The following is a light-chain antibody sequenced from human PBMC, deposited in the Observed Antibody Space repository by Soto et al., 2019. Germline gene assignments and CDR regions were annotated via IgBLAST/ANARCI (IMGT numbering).Light chain of an antibody. CDR1: QSVAGN. Sequence: EIVMTQSPATLSVSPGERVTLSCRASQSVAGNLAWYQQKPGQAPRLLISGASTRATGIPARFSGSGSGTEFTLTISSLQSEDFAVYYCQQYNNWPPWTFGQGTKVEIK. CDR2: GAS. CDR3: QQYNNWPPWT. J-gene: IGKJ1*01. V-gene: IGKV3-15*01.